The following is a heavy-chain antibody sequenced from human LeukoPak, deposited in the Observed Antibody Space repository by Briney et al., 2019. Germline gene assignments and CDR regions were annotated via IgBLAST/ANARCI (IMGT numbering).Heavy chain of an antibody. V-gene: IGHV3-53*01. CDR3: ARVQSGSYYGSYNYYMDV. D-gene: IGHD1-26*01. CDR1: GFTVSNNY. J-gene: IGHJ6*03. CDR2: IYSGGGT. Sequence: GGSLRLSCAASGFTVSNNYMSWVRQAPGRGLEWVSIIYSGGGTYYADSAKGRFTISRDNSKNTLYLQMNSLRAEDTAVYYCARVQSGSYYGSYNYYMDVWGKGTTVTISS.